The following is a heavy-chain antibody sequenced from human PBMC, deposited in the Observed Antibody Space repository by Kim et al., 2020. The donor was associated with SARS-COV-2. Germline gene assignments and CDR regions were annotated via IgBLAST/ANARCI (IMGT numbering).Heavy chain of an antibody. CDR1: GGSISSGGYY. V-gene: IGHV4-31*03. CDR3: ARAAYYGPPFDY. Sequence: SETLSLTCTVSGGSISSGGYYWSWIRQHPGKGLEWIGYIYYSGSTYYNPSLKSRVTISVDTSKNQFSLKLSSVTAADTAVYYCARAAYYGPPFDYWGQGTLVTVSS. CDR2: IYYSGST. J-gene: IGHJ4*02. D-gene: IGHD3-10*01.